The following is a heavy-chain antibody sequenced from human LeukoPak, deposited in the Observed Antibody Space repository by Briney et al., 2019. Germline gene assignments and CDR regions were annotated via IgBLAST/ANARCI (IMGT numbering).Heavy chain of an antibody. V-gene: IGHV1-24*01. J-gene: IGHJ6*02. D-gene: IGHD6-6*01. Sequence: ASVKVSCKVSGYTLTELSMHWVRQAPGKGLEWMGGFDPENGETIYAQKFQGRVTMTEDTSTDPAYMELSSLRSEDTAVYYCATVIAARGGYYYGMDVWGQGTTVTVSS. CDR3: ATVIAARGGYYYGMDV. CDR2: FDPENGET. CDR1: GYTLTELS.